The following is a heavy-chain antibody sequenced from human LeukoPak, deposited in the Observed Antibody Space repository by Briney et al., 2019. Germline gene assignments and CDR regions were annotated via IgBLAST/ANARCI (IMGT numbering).Heavy chain of an antibody. D-gene: IGHD3-22*01. V-gene: IGHV4-61*01. J-gene: IGHJ4*02. CDR3: AGTVGGYYDSSGYYNDY. CDR2: IYYSGST. Sequence: NTSETLSPTCTVSGGSVGSGSYYWSWIRQPPGKGLEWIGYIYYSGSTNYNPSLKSRVTISVDTSKNQFSLKLSSVTAADTAVYYCAGTVGGYYDSSGYYNDYWGQGTLVTVSS. CDR1: GGSVGSGSYY.